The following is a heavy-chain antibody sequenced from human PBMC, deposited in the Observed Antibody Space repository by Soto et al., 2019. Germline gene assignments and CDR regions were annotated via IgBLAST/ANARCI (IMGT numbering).Heavy chain of an antibody. Sequence: ASVKVSCKVSGYTLTELSMHWVRQAPGKGLEWMGGFDPEDGETIYAQKFQGRVTMTEDTSTDTAYMELSSLGSEDTAVYYCATDSRIMITFGGVFDIWGQGTMVTVSS. D-gene: IGHD3-16*01. CDR3: ATDSRIMITFGGVFDI. CDR1: GYTLTELS. J-gene: IGHJ3*02. CDR2: FDPEDGET. V-gene: IGHV1-24*01.